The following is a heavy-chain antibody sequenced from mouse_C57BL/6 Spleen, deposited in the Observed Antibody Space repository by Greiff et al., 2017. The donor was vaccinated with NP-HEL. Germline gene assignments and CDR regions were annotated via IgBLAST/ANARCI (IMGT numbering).Heavy chain of an antibody. D-gene: IGHD1-1*01. V-gene: IGHV14-3*01. CDR3: ARGGSIYYYGSSYYFDY. J-gene: IGHJ2*01. CDR1: GFNIKNTY. Sequence: EVQLQQSVAELVRPGASVKLSCTASGFNIKNTYMHWVKQRPEQGLEWIGRIDPANGNTKYAPKFQGKATITADTSSNTAYLQLSSLTSEDTAIYYCARGGSIYYYGSSYYFDYWGQGTTLTVSS. CDR2: IDPANGNT.